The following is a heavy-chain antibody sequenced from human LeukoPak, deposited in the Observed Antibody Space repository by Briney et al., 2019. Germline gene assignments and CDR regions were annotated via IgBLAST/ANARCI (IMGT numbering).Heavy chain of an antibody. Sequence: ASVKVSCKASGYTFSTYGISWVRQAPGQGLEWMGWICTSNGDTKYAQNLQGRVTMTTDTSTSTAYMELRSLRSDDTAVYYCARERWWGQQLVELFDYWGQGTLVTVSS. J-gene: IGHJ4*02. CDR1: GYTFSTYG. D-gene: IGHD6-13*01. V-gene: IGHV1-18*01. CDR2: ICTSNGDT. CDR3: ARERWWGQQLVELFDY.